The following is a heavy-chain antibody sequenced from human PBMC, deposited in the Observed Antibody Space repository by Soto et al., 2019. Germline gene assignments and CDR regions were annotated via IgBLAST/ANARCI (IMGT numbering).Heavy chain of an antibody. CDR1: GYTFTSYA. D-gene: IGHD3-10*01. CDR2: INAGNGNT. J-gene: IGHJ4*02. CDR3: ARARVILEYYGSGFDY. V-gene: IGHV1-3*01. Sequence: GASVKVSCKASGYTFTSYAMHWVRQAPGQRLEWMGWINAGNGNTKYSQKFQGRVTITRDTSASTAYMELSSLRSEDTAVYYCARARVILEYYGSGFDYCGQGTLVTVSA.